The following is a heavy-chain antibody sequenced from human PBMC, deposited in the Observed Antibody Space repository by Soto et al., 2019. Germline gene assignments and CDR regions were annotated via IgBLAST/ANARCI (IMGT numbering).Heavy chain of an antibody. D-gene: IGHD3-3*01. CDR2: ISGSGGST. CDR1: GFTFSSYA. J-gene: IGHJ3*02. Sequence: GGSLRLSCAASGFTFSSYAMSWVRQAPGKGLEWVSAISGSGGSTYYADSVKGRFTISRDNSKNTLYLQMNSLRAEDTAVYYCAKDPGITIFGVIPRGDAFDIWGQGTMVTVSS. V-gene: IGHV3-23*01. CDR3: AKDPGITIFGVIPRGDAFDI.